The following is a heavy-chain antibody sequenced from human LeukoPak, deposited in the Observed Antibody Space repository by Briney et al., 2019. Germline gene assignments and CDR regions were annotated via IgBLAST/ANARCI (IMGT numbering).Heavy chain of an antibody. D-gene: IGHD3-22*01. CDR3: ARDAEPYDSSGYYWYFDL. Sequence: GASVKVSCKASGYTFTTYGINWVRQAPGQGLEWMGWISPYNGNTNYAQKLQGRVTMTTDTSTSTANMELRSLRSDDTAVYYCARDAEPYDSSGYYWYFDLWGRGTLVTVSS. J-gene: IGHJ2*01. V-gene: IGHV1-18*01. CDR1: GYTFTTYG. CDR2: ISPYNGNT.